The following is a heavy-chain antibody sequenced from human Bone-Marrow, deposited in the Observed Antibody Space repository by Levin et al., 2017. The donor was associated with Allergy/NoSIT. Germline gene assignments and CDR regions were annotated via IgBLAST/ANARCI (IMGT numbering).Heavy chain of an antibody. CDR1: GFTFSSYG. D-gene: IGHD2-21*02. J-gene: IGHJ4*02. CDR2: ISYDGSNK. CDR3: ATRNYEPKDHIVVVTATRDDFDY. Sequence: GGSLRLSCAASGFTFSSYGMHWVRQAPGKGLEWVAVISYDGSNKYYADSVKGRFTISRDNSKNTLYLQMNSLRAEDTAVYYCATRNYEPKDHIVVVTATRDDFDYWGQGTLVTVSS. V-gene: IGHV3-30*03.